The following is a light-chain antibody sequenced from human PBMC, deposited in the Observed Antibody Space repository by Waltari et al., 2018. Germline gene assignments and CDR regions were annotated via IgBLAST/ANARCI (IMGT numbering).Light chain of an antibody. CDR1: ESVRHW. Sequence: DIQLTQSPSTLSASVGDRVTLTCRASESVRHWLAWHQQRPGKAPRLLIFKASYLEGGVSQRFSGSGSETEFTLTISGLQPDDFATYYCQQYNTYPWTFGQGTKVEIK. J-gene: IGKJ1*01. V-gene: IGKV1-5*03. CDR2: KAS. CDR3: QQYNTYPWT.